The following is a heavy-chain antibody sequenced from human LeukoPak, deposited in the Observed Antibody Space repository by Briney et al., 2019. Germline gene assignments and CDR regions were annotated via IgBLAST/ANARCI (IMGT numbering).Heavy chain of an antibody. CDR3: AKRGGGVSSSWYVINWFDP. V-gene: IGHV3-23*01. CDR1: GFTFSSYA. D-gene: IGHD6-13*01. J-gene: IGHJ5*02. Sequence: GGSLRLSCAASGFTFSSYAMSWFRKAPGKGLEWVSAFIGRGGSTYYADSVKGRFTISRDNSKNTLYLQMNSLRAEDTAVYYCAKRGGGVSSSWYVINWFDPWGQGTLVTVSS. CDR2: FIGRGGST.